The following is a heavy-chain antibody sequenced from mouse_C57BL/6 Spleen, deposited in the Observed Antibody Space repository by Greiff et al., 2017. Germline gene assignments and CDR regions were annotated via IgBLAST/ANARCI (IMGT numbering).Heavy chain of an antibody. CDR2: IDPSDSYT. CDR1: GYTFTSYW. Sequence: QVQLQQSGAELVKPGASVKLSCKASGYTFTSYWMQWVKQRPGQGLEWIGEIDPSDSYTNYNQKFKGKATLTVDTSSSTAYMQLSSLTSEDSAVYYCAVDFDYWGQGTTLTVSS. J-gene: IGHJ2*01. V-gene: IGHV1-50*01. CDR3: AVDFDY.